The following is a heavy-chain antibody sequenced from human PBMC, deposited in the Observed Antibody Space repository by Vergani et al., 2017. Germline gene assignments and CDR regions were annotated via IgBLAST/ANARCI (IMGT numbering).Heavy chain of an antibody. D-gene: IGHD1-26*01. CDR2: IIPVLGKT. V-gene: IGHV1-69*02. J-gene: IGHJ6*02. CDR1: GATFRSNT. CDR3: ARVLRGEGGKWEHYFHGMDV. Sequence: QVQLVQSGAEVKKPGSSVKVSCKASGATFRSNTISWVRQVPGQGLEWMGRIIPVLGKTKYAQDFQGRLTITAGTSTSTAYMELTSLRSQDTAVYYCARVLRGEGGKWEHYFHGMDVRREGTAV.